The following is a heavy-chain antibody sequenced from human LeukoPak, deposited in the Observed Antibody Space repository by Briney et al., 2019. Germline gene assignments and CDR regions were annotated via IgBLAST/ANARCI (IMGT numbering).Heavy chain of an antibody. J-gene: IGHJ4*02. CDR3: AREARDQWLVTEPRFDY. CDR1: GGSIRSYY. CDR2: IYTSGST. D-gene: IGHD6-19*01. Sequence: PSETLSLTCTVSGGSIRSYYWSWIRQPAGKKLEWIGRIYTSGSTKYNPSLKSRVTMSVDTSKNQFSLRLRSVTAADTAVYYCAREARDQWLVTEPRFDYWGQGTLVTVSS. V-gene: IGHV4-4*07.